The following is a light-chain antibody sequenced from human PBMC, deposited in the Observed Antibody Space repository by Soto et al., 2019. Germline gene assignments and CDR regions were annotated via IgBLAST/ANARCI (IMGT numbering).Light chain of an antibody. Sequence: IVLTQSPGTLSLSPGESATLSCRAGQTISSSYIAWYHHRPGQPPRLVMYASSSRATGIPARFRGSGSRTDFTLTIKTLEPGDSGVFYCHHYGSPPYTFGRGTKLEI. CDR3: HHYGSPPYT. J-gene: IGKJ2*01. V-gene: IGKV3-20*01. CDR1: QTISSSY. CDR2: ASS.